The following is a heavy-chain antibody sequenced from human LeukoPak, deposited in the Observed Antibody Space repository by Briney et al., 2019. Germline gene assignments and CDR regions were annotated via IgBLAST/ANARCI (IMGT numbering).Heavy chain of an antibody. Sequence: GESLKISCKSSGYNFVNYWIAWVRQMPGKGLEWMGIIYPGDSDTRYSPSFQGQVTISADRSISTAYLQWSSLKASDTAMYYCVTDGDSSGYLGFDYWGQGTLVTVSS. J-gene: IGHJ4*02. CDR1: GYNFVNYW. CDR3: VTDGDSSGYLGFDY. D-gene: IGHD3-22*01. CDR2: IYPGDSDT. V-gene: IGHV5-51*01.